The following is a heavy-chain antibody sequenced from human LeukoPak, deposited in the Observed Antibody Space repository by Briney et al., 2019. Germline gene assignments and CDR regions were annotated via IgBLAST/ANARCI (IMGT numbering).Heavy chain of an antibody. CDR3: ARVIRGSSPNAYYYYMDV. J-gene: IGHJ6*03. D-gene: IGHD6-13*01. CDR1: GVTFADYV. CDR2: IYWNDGNT. V-gene: IGHV3-20*04. Sequence: VGSLRLSCAASGVTFADYVMSWVRQAPGQGLEWVSGIYWNDGNTGYADSGKARFTINRDNAKNSLYLRMNSVRAEDTALYYCARVIRGSSPNAYYYYMDVWGKGTTVTVSS.